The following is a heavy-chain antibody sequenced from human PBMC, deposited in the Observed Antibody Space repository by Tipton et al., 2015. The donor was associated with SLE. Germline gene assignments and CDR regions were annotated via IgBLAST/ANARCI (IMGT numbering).Heavy chain of an antibody. CDR1: GYSISSGYY. V-gene: IGHV4-38-2*01. Sequence: TLSLTCAVSGYSISSGYYWGWIRQPPGKGLEWIGSIYHSGSTYYNPSLKSRVTISVDTSKNQFSLKVSSVTAADTAVYYCARQRTIFGAWGQGTLVIVSS. J-gene: IGHJ5*02. D-gene: IGHD3-3*01. CDR2: IYHSGST. CDR3: ARQRTIFGA.